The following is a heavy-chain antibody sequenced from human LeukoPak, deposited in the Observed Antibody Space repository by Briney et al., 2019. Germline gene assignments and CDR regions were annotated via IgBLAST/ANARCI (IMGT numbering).Heavy chain of an antibody. CDR2: IRYDGSGK. V-gene: IGHV3-30*02. CDR1: GFTFSNYW. J-gene: IGHJ4*02. CDR3: AKVASIAAAGEFGS. D-gene: IGHD6-13*01. Sequence: GGSLRLSCAASGFTFSNYWMYWVRQAPGKGLEWVAFIRYDGSGKYYGDSVKGRFTISRDISKNTLHLQMNSLRAEDTAVYYCAKVASIAAAGEFGSWGQGTLVTVSS.